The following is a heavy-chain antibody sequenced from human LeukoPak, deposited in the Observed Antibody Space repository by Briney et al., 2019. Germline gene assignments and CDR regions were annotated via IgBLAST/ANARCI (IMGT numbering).Heavy chain of an antibody. D-gene: IGHD3-22*01. CDR3: AKNLRGYYYRYNFDY. CDR2: ISGSGGST. V-gene: IGHV3-23*01. Sequence: GRSLRLSCAASGFTFSSYAMSWVRQAPGKGLEWVSAISGSGGSTYYADSVKGRFTISRDNSKNTLYLQMNSLRAEDTAVYYCAKNLRGYYYRYNFDYWGQGTLVTVSS. J-gene: IGHJ4*02. CDR1: GFTFSSYA.